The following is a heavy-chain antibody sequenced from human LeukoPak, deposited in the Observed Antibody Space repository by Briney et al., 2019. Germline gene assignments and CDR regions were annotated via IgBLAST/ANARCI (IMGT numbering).Heavy chain of an antibody. D-gene: IGHD2-2*01. J-gene: IGHJ6*02. CDR2: NNAGNGNT. CDR1: GYTFTSYA. Sequence: ASVKVSCKASGYTFTSYAMHWVRQAPGQRLEWMGWNNAGNGNTKYSQKFQGRVTITRDTSASTAYMELSSLRSEDTAVYYCARVLAVVGTGYGMDVWGQGTTVTVSS. V-gene: IGHV1-3*01. CDR3: ARVLAVVGTGYGMDV.